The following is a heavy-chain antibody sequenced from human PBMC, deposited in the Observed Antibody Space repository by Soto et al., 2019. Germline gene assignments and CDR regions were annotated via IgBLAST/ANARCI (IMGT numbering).Heavy chain of an antibody. J-gene: IGHJ4*02. CDR3: ARVGAPSKKYYYDSSGYSHDY. CDR1: GGSFSCYY. V-gene: IGHV4-34*01. Sequence: SETLSLTCAVYGGSFSCYYLSWIRQPPGKGLEWIGEINHSGSTNYNPSLKSRVTISVDTSKNQFSLKLSSVTAADTAVYYCARVGAPSKKYYYDSSGYSHDYWGQGTLVTVS. D-gene: IGHD3-22*01. CDR2: INHSGST.